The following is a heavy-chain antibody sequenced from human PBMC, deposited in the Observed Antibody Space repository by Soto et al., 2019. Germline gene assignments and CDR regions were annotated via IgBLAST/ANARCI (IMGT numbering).Heavy chain of an antibody. CDR3: AKDVIDYSNSYFDH. CDR2: ITSSGYT. D-gene: IGHD4-4*01. V-gene: IGHV3-23*01. CDR1: GFSFSHYA. J-gene: IGHJ4*02. Sequence: GGSLRLSCATSGFSFSHYAMSWVRQVSGKGLEWVAGITSSGYTYYVDSLKGRFTISRDNSKNTLYLQMNSLRTEDTAVYYCAKDVIDYSNSYFDHWGQGTRVTVS.